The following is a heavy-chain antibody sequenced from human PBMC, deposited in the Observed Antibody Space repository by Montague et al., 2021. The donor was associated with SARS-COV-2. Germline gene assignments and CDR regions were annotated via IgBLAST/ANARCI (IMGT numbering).Heavy chain of an antibody. D-gene: IGHD3-22*01. Sequence: TLSLTRTVSGGSIITGSNFYWGWIRQSAGKGLEWIGRIHSSGGTNYNPSLKSRLTMSVDSSANQFSLKLTSVTAADTAVYYCARDYYDSTGLSWFDPWGQGLLVTVSS. V-gene: IGHV4-61*02. CDR2: IHSSGGT. CDR3: ARDYYDSTGLSWFDP. CDR1: GGSIITGSNFY. J-gene: IGHJ5*02.